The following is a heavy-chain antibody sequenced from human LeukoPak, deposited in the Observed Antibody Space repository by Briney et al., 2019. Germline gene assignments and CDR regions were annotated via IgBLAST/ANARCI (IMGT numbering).Heavy chain of an antibody. CDR1: RFSFNKYW. V-gene: IGHV3-7*01. D-gene: IGHD3-22*01. CDR2: IKEDGSET. Sequence: GGSLRLSCAASRFSFNKYWMSWVRQAPGKGLEWVANIKEDGSETYYVGSVKGRFTISRDNARNSLYLQMTSLRAEDTAVYFCARDRASMIVVVITDYWGQGTLVTVSS. CDR3: ARDRASMIVVVITDY. J-gene: IGHJ4*02.